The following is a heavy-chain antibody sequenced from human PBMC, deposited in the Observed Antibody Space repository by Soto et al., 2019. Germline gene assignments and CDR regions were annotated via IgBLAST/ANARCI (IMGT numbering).Heavy chain of an antibody. Sequence: GGSLRLSCVASGYNFSKYAVSWVRQAPGKGLEWVSAISSGGDNTHYADSVKGRFTITRDNSKNMLYLEMNSLTVEDTAVYYCVRRAQYFDGTGFHAFDIWGQGTRVTVSS. CDR2: ISSGGDNT. CDR1: GYNFSKYA. CDR3: VRRAQYFDGTGFHAFDI. J-gene: IGHJ3*02. D-gene: IGHD3-22*01. V-gene: IGHV3-23*01.